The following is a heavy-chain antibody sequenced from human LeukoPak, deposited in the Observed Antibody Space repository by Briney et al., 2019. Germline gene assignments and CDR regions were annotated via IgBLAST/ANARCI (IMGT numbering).Heavy chain of an antibody. V-gene: IGHV3-30*02. Sequence: GGSLRLSCAASGFTFSSYGMHWVRQAPGKGLEWVAFIRYDGSNKYYADSVKGRFTISRDNSKNTLYLQMNSLRAEDTAVFYCASPSSGWFRFDYWGQGTLVTVSS. D-gene: IGHD6-19*01. CDR2: IRYDGSNK. CDR3: ASPSSGWFRFDY. J-gene: IGHJ4*02. CDR1: GFTFSSYG.